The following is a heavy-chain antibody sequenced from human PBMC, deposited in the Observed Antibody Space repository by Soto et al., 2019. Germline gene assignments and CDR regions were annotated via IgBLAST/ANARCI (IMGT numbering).Heavy chain of an antibody. CDR1: GDSISTVDYF. J-gene: IGHJ5*01. CDR2: IYKSTTT. CDR3: ARGRYCLTGRCFPNWFDS. D-gene: IGHD2-15*01. V-gene: IGHV4-30-4*01. Sequence: NPSETRSLTFSVSGDSISTVDYFWAWIRQPPGQALEYIGYIYKSTTTYYNPSFESRVAISLDTSKSQFSLTVTSVTAADTAVYFCARGRYCLTGRCFPNWFDSWGQGTLVTVAS.